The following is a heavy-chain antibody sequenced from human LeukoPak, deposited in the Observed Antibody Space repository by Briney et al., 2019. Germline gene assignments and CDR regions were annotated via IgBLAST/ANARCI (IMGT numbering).Heavy chain of an antibody. Sequence: GGSLRLSCAASGFIFSSDFMNWVRQAPGKGLEWVSAMNSGGSTFYADSVKGRFIISRDKSRNTLYLQMNSLGVDDTAVYYCTRGGSMVRGVLWGQGTLVTVSS. D-gene: IGHD3-10*01. J-gene: IGHJ4*02. CDR2: MNSGGST. CDR1: GFIFSSDF. CDR3: TRGGSMVRGVL. V-gene: IGHV3-53*01.